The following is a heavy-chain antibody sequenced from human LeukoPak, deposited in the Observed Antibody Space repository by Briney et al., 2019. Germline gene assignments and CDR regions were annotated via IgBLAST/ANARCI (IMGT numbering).Heavy chain of an antibody. CDR2: IYPGDSDT. J-gene: IGHJ4*02. CDR3: ARRTEYCSSTICYTDY. V-gene: IGHV5-51*01. D-gene: IGHD2-2*02. Sequence: GESLKISCKGSGYSFTSYWIGWVRQMPGKGLEWMGIIYPGDSDTRYSPSFQGQVTISADKSISTAYLQWSSLKASDTAMYYCARRTEYCSSTICYTDYWGQGTLVTVSS. CDR1: GYSFTSYW.